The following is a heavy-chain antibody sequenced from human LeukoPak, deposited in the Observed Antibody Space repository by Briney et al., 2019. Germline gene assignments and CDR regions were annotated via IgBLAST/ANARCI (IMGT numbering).Heavy chain of an antibody. Sequence: SETLSLTCTVSGYSISSGYYWGWIRQPPGKGLEWIGSIYHSGSTYYNPSLKSRVTISVDTSKNQFSLKLSSVTAADTAVYYCARGRVGNYYDSSGYYYSYLDAFDIWGQGTMVTVSS. V-gene: IGHV4-38-2*02. D-gene: IGHD3-22*01. CDR1: GYSISSGYY. CDR2: IYHSGST. J-gene: IGHJ3*02. CDR3: ARGRVGNYYDSSGYYYSYLDAFDI.